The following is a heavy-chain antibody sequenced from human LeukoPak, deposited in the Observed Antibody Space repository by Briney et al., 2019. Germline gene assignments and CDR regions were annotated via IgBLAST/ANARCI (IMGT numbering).Heavy chain of an antibody. CDR1: GYTFTRYA. CDR3: AGVVASTIFGDY. J-gene: IGHJ4*02. D-gene: IGHD3-3*01. Sequence: ASVTVSCKASGYTFTRYAIGGVRQAPGQGVEWVACISAYKGNTNYAQTFQGRVTITKDRSTSTAYMDLRSLRSDDTAVYYCAGVVASTIFGDYWGQGTLVTVSS. CDR2: ISAYKGNT. V-gene: IGHV1-18*01.